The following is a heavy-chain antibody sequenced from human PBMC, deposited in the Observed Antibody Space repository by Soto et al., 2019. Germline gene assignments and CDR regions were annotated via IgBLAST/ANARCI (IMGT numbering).Heavy chain of an antibody. CDR1: GGSISSYY. D-gene: IGHD3-22*01. CDR2: IYTSGST. Sequence: SETLSLTCTVSGGSISSYYWSWIRQPAGKGLEWIGRIYTSGSTNYNPSLKSRVTMSVDTSKNQFSLKLSSVTAADTAVYYCEREMNYYDSSGYPVGPYYFDYWGQGTLVTVSS. CDR3: EREMNYYDSSGYPVGPYYFDY. J-gene: IGHJ4*02. V-gene: IGHV4-4*07.